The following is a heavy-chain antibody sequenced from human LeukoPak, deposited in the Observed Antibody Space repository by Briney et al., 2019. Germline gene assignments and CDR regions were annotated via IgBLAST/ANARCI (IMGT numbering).Heavy chain of an antibody. CDR2: IRPSGDNT. CDR3: AKGRFLEWFIS. J-gene: IGHJ4*02. Sequence: PGGSLRLSCAASGFTFSSYDMTWVRQAPGRGLEWVSSIRPSGDNTYYADSVKGRFTISRDNSKNTLYLQMNSLRAEDTAVYYCAKGRFLEWFISWGQGTLVTVSS. CDR1: GFTFSSYD. V-gene: IGHV3-23*01. D-gene: IGHD3-3*01.